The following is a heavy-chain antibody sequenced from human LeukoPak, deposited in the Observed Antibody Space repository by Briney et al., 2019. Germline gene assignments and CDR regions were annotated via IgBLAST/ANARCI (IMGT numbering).Heavy chain of an antibody. CDR1: GFTFSNYA. Sequence: PGGSLRLSCAASGFTFSNYAMMWVRQAPGKRLEWVSSITGSGDGTYYADSVRGRFTISRDNSENTLYLQLNSLRAEDTAVYFCVKGFVHPTYYVEYWGQVTLVTVSS. D-gene: IGHD3-10*01. CDR2: ITGSGDGT. J-gene: IGHJ4*02. V-gene: IGHV3-23*01. CDR3: VKGFVHPTYYVEY.